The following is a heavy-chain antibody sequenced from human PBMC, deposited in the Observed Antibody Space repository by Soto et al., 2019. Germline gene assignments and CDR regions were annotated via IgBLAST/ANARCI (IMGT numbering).Heavy chain of an antibody. D-gene: IGHD2-8*01. Sequence: SETLSLTCTVSGGSITSSSYYWGWIRQPPGKGLEWIGSMYYSGSTYYNPSLKSRVTISADTSKNHFSLKLSSVTAADTAVYYCARQGTKSPDYWGQGTLVTVYS. CDR3: ARQGTKSPDY. J-gene: IGHJ4*02. V-gene: IGHV4-39*01. CDR2: MYYSGST. CDR1: GGSITSSSYY.